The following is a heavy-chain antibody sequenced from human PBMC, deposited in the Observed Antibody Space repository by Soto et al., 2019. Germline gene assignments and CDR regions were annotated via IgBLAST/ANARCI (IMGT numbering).Heavy chain of an antibody. Sequence: SETLSLTCTVSGGSVSSGSYYWSWIRQPPGKGLEWIGYIYYSGSTNYNPSLKSRVTISVDTSKNQFSLKLSSVTAADTAVYYCAGDRWLQFGGYYYYGMDVWGQGTTVTVSS. J-gene: IGHJ6*02. CDR2: IYYSGST. D-gene: IGHD5-12*01. CDR3: AGDRWLQFGGYYYYGMDV. CDR1: GGSVSSGSYY. V-gene: IGHV4-61*01.